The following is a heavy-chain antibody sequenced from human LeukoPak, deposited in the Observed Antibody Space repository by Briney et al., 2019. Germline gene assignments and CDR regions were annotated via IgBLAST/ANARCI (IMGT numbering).Heavy chain of an antibody. J-gene: IGHJ4*02. Sequence: PGRSLRLSCAASRFTFSSYAMHWDRQAPGKGLEWVAVISYVGSNKYYADSVKGRFSISRDKPKNTPYLQMNSLRTEDTSVYYCAESSGWYVLPSITFDYWGQGTLVTVSS. D-gene: IGHD6-19*01. CDR3: AESSGWYVLPSITFDY. V-gene: IGHV3-30-3*01. CDR2: ISYVGSNK. CDR1: RFTFSSYA.